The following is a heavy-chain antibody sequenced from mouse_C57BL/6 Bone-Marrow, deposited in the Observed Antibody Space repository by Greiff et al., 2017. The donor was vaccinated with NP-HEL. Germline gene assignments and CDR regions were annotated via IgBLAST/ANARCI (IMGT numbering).Heavy chain of an antibody. J-gene: IGHJ4*01. V-gene: IGHV1-59*01. CDR3: ARWLLRGGYAMDY. Sequence: QVQLQQPGAELVRPGTSVKLSCKASGYTFTSYWMPWVKQRPGQGLEWIGVIDPSDSYTNYNQKFKGKATLTVDTSSSTAYMQLSSLTSEDSAVYYCARWLLRGGYAMDYWGQGTSVTVSS. D-gene: IGHD2-3*01. CDR1: GYTFTSYW. CDR2: IDPSDSYT.